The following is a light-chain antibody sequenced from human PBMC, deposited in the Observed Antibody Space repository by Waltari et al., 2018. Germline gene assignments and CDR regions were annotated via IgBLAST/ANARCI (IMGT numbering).Light chain of an antibody. CDR3: QAWDSSTYV. Sequence: SFDLTQPPSVSVSPGQTASITCSGANLGDNSACWYPQKPGQSPVLVLSQDTKRPSAIPERCSGSKSGNTATLTISGTQAVDEADYYCQAWDSSTYVFGTGTKVTVL. J-gene: IGLJ1*01. CDR2: QDT. V-gene: IGLV3-1*01. CDR1: NLGDNS.